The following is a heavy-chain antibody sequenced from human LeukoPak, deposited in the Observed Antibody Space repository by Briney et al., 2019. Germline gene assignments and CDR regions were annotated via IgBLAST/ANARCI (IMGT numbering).Heavy chain of an antibody. CDR1: GYSFTSYW. V-gene: IGHV5-51*01. CDR3: ARLSDYSNYNYYMDV. CDR2: IYPGDSDT. J-gene: IGHJ6*03. D-gene: IGHD4-11*01. Sequence: GESLKISCKGSGYSFTSYWIAWVRQMPGKGLECMGVIYPGDSDTRYSPSFQGQVTFSADKSINTAYLQWSSLKTSDTAMYFCARLSDYSNYNYYMDVWGEGTTVTVSS.